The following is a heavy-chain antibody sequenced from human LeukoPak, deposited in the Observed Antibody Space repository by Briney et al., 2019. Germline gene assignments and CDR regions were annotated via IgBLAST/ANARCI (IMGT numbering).Heavy chain of an antibody. CDR3: AKDVRALNNYGSGSSGFY. D-gene: IGHD3-10*01. CDR1: GFTFSSYG. Sequence: PGGFLRLSCAASGFTFSSYGMHWVRQAPGKGLEWVAVISYDGSNKYYADPVKGRFTISRDNSKNTLYLQMNSLRVEDTAVYYCAKDVRALNNYGSGSSGFYWGQGTLVTVSS. V-gene: IGHV3-30*18. J-gene: IGHJ4*02. CDR2: ISYDGSNK.